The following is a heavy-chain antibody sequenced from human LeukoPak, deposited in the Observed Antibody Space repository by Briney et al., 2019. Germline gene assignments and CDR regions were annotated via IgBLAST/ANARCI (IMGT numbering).Heavy chain of an antibody. D-gene: IGHD5-12*01. CDR3: AKDGAWLRFDD. J-gene: IGHJ4*02. CDR2: ISSDGSDK. Sequence: LRLSCAASGFTFSIYAMHRVRQAPGKGLEWVAVISSDGSDKYYADSVKGRFTISRDDSKNTLCLQMKNLRAEDTAVYYCAKDGAWLRFDDWGQGILVTVAS. CDR1: GFTFSIYA. V-gene: IGHV3-30*04.